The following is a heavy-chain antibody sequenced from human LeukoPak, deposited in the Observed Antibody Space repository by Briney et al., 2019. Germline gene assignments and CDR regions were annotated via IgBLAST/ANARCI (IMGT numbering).Heavy chain of an antibody. D-gene: IGHD5-18*01. Sequence: ASVKVSCKASGYTFTSYDINWVRQPTGQGREWMGWMNPNRGNTGYAQKFQGRVTMTSNTSISTAYMELSSLRSQDTAVYYCARFQTPYSYAFIYYYYYYMDVWGKGTTVTVSS. CDR3: ARFQTPYSYAFIYYYYYYMDV. CDR2: MNPNRGNT. J-gene: IGHJ6*03. V-gene: IGHV1-8*01. CDR1: GYTFTSYD.